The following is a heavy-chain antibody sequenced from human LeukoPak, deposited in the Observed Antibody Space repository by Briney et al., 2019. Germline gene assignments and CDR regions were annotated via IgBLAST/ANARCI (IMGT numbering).Heavy chain of an antibody. CDR1: GFTFTSYA. D-gene: IGHD4-23*01. J-gene: IGHJ4*02. V-gene: IGHV3-74*01. Sequence: GGSLRLSCAASGFTFTSYAMNWVRQAPGKGLVWVSRIASDGSSTTYADSVKGRFSISRDNAKNTLYLQMNSLRVEDTAVYYCARGRPHGNDYWGQGTLVTVSS. CDR3: ARGRPHGNDY. CDR2: IASDGSST.